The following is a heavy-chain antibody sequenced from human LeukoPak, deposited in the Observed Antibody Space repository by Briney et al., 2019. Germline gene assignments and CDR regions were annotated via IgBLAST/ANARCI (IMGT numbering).Heavy chain of an antibody. D-gene: IGHD1-26*01. CDR3: TTRGGSFSIFDY. CDR1: GFTFSDAW. V-gene: IGHV3-15*01. CDR2: IKSKTDGGTT. Sequence: PGGTLRLSCAASGFTFSDAWMSWVRQAPGKGLEWVGRIKSKTDGGTTDYAAPVKGRFTISRDDSKNTLYLQMNSLKTEDTAVYYCTTRGGSFSIFDYWGQGTLVTVSS. J-gene: IGHJ4*02.